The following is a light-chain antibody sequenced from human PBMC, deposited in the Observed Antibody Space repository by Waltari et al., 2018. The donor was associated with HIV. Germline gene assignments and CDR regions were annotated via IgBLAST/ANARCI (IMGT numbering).Light chain of an antibody. Sequence: QSALTPPPSVSGSLGQSLTISCTGTSRHLEAYTGLYWYQQSPGPAPKLRIHEVNPRPAGVPVRFAGSKSGNTASLTISGLQADDEADYYCSSYTTSSTWVFGGGTKLTVL. J-gene: IGLJ3*02. V-gene: IGLV2-18*02. CDR3: SSYTTSSTWV. CDR2: EVN. CDR1: SRHLEAYTG.